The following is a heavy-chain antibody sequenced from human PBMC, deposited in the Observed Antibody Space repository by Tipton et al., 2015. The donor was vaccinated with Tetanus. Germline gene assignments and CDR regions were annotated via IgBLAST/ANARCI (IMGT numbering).Heavy chain of an antibody. J-gene: IGHJ4*02. CDR2: IYIGGSI. Sequence: GSLRLSCAASGFSVSNNYMSWVRQAPGKGLEWVSVIYIGGSICYTDSVKGRFTISRDNSKNTLFLQMNSLRVEDTAVYYCARALIEAAGDYGDYWGQGTLVTVSS. D-gene: IGHD6-13*01. CDR3: ARALIEAAGDYGDY. CDR1: GFSVSNNY. V-gene: IGHV3-53*01.